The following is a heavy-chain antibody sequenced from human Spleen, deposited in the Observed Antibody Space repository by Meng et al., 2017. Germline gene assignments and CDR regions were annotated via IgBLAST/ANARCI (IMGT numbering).Heavy chain of an antibody. CDR2: NNLSGST. V-gene: IGHV4-34*02. Sequence: LQPWGAGLLKPSGPLSLPCDVYGGSLSSYYWSWIRQPPGKGLEWIGENNLSGSTNYNPSLKSRVTISVDTSKNQFSLKLTSVTAADTAVYYCAVGVIDNLDHWGQGMLVTVSS. CDR3: AVGVIDNLDH. CDR1: GGSLSSYY. J-gene: IGHJ4*02. D-gene: IGHD3-16*02.